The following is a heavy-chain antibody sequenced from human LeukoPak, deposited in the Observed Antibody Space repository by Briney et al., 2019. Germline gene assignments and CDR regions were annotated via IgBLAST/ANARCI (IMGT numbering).Heavy chain of an antibody. D-gene: IGHD6-13*01. V-gene: IGHV4-59*01. CDR3: ARGVYIAAAQYGY. CDR2: IYYSGTP. J-gene: IGHJ4*02. CDR1: GGSISSYY. Sequence: SETLSLTCTVSGGSISSYYWSWIRQPPGKGLEWIGYIYYSGTPNYNPSLKSRVTISVDTSKNQFYLKLSCVTAADTAVYYCARGVYIAAAQYGYWGQGTLVTVSS.